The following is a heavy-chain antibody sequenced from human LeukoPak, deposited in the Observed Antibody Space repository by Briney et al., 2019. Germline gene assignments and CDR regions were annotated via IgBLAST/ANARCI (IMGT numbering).Heavy chain of an antibody. Sequence: GGSLRLSCAASGFTFSSYSMNWVRQAPGKGLEWVALISYDGSNKYYADSVTGRFTISRDTSKNTLYLQMNSLRAEDTAVYYCAKAYGYCSSTSCSHEEFDYWGQGTLVTVSS. J-gene: IGHJ4*02. CDR1: GFTFSSYS. D-gene: IGHD2-2*01. V-gene: IGHV3-30*18. CDR3: AKAYGYCSSTSCSHEEFDY. CDR2: ISYDGSNK.